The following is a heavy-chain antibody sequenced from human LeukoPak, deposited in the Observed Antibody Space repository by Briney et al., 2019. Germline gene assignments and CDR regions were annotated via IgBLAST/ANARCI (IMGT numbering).Heavy chain of an antibody. CDR2: INWNGDST. D-gene: IGHD3-22*01. CDR1: GFSFDDYG. Sequence: GGSLRLSCAASGFSFDDYGLTWVRQAPGKGLEWVSGINWNGDSTDYADSVKGRITISRDNAKNSLYLQMNSLRAEDTALYYCARDLRVVITGSFDSWGQGTLVTVSS. V-gene: IGHV3-20*04. CDR3: ARDLRVVITGSFDS. J-gene: IGHJ4*02.